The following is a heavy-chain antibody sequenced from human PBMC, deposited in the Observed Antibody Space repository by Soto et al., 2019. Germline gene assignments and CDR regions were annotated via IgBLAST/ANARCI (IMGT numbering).Heavy chain of an antibody. CDR2: IKEDGGAQ. Sequence: EAQMVQSGGGLVQPGGSLRLSCVASGLSISSHWMSWVRQVPGKGPEWVANIKEDGGAQYYVNSVEGRFTISRDNANNALYLQMNSLRGEDTAVYYCARDDYGYAHWGQGAPGIVSS. V-gene: IGHV3-7*01. CDR1: GLSISSHW. CDR3: ARDDYGYAH. D-gene: IGHD5-12*01. J-gene: IGHJ4*02.